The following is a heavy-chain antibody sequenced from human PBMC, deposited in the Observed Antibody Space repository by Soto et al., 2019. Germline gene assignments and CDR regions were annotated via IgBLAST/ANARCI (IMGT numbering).Heavy chain of an antibody. Sequence: QVQLVQSGAEVKKPGSSVKVSCKASGGTFSSYAISWVRQAHGHGLEWMGGIIPIFGTANYAQKFQGRVTITADESTSTAYMELSSLRSEDTAVYYCARENNAYGDYDAFDIWGQGTMVTVSS. CDR2: IIPIFGTA. CDR1: GGTFSSYA. D-gene: IGHD4-17*01. CDR3: ARENNAYGDYDAFDI. V-gene: IGHV1-69*01. J-gene: IGHJ3*02.